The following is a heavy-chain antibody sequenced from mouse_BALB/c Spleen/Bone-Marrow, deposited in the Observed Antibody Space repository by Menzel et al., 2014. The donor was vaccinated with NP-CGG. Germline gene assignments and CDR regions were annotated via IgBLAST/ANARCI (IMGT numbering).Heavy chain of an antibody. CDR2: ISSGGSYT. CDR1: GFTFSSYA. J-gene: IGHJ1*01. CDR3: ARFYYGNYVRYFDV. V-gene: IGHV5-9-1*01. D-gene: IGHD2-1*01. Sequence: EVMLVESGGGLVKPGGSLKLSCAASGFTFSSYAMSWVCQTPEKRLEWVATISSGGSYTYYLDSVKGRFTISRDNAKNTLYLQMSSLRSEDTAMYYCARFYYGNYVRYFDVWGAGTTVTVSS.